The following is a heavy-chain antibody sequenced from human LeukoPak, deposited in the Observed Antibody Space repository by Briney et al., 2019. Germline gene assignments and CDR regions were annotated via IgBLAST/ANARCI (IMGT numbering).Heavy chain of an antibody. CDR3: AKSAVAGTNWFDP. D-gene: IGHD6-19*01. CDR2: ISAYNGNT. CDR1: GGSFSTYA. V-gene: IGHV1-18*01. J-gene: IGHJ5*02. Sequence: ASVKVSCKASGGSFSTYAISWVRQAPGQGLEWMGWISAYNGNTNYAQKLQGRVTMTTDTSTSTVYMELSSLRSEDTAVYYCAKSAVAGTNWFDPWGQGTLVTVSS.